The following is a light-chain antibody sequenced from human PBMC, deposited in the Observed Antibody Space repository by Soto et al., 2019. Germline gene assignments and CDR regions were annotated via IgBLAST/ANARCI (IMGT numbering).Light chain of an antibody. J-gene: IGKJ1*01. CDR1: QSISSW. CDR3: QQYNSYSPTT. Sequence: DIQMTQSPSTLSASVGDRVTITCRASQSISSWLAWYHQKPGKAPKLLIYDASSLESGVPSRFSGSGSGTEFTLTISSLQPDDFATYYCQQYNSYSPTTFGQGTKVEIK. V-gene: IGKV1-5*01. CDR2: DAS.